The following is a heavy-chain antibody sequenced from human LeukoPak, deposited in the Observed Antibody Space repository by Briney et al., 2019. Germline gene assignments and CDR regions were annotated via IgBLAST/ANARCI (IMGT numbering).Heavy chain of an antibody. CDR2: INPNSGGT. D-gene: IGHD3-16*01. V-gene: IGHV1-2*02. Sequence: GASVKVSCKASGYTFTSYDINWVRQAPGQGLEWMGWINPNSGGTNYAQKFQGRVTMTRDTSISTAYMELSRLRSDDTAVYYCARDSSPHLPKWRLGYWGQGTLVTVSS. CDR3: ARDSSPHLPKWRLGY. CDR1: GYTFTSYD. J-gene: IGHJ4*02.